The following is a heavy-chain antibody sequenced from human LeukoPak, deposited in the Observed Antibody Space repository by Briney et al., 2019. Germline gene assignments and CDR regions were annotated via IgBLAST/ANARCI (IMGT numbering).Heavy chain of an antibody. CDR2: IRGGGETT. Sequence: GGSLRLSCAASGFTFSSYAMSWVRQAPGKGLEWVSGIRGGGETTYYAESVKGRFIIQRDNSKNTLYLQMNSLRAEDTALYYCPKDLSSGTGRGFDYWGQGTLVTVSS. V-gene: IGHV3-23*01. CDR1: GFTFSSYA. CDR3: PKDLSSGTGRGFDY. D-gene: IGHD3/OR15-3a*01. J-gene: IGHJ4*02.